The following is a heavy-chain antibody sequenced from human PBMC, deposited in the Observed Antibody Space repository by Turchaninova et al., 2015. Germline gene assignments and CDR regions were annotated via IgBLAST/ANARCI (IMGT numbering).Heavy chain of an antibody. D-gene: IGHD4-17*01. V-gene: IGHV4-39*01. CDR2: LYYTGSA. Sequence: QLQLQESGPGLVKPSETLSLTCTVSGGSLPSGDYSLAWIRQPPGKGLEGIGSLYYTGSAYYNPALKSRVTISVDRSKTQLSLLVTSVTAADTAVYYCARHYSAVTTSWYVGVWGRGTLVTVSS. J-gene: IGHJ2*01. CDR3: ARHYSAVTTSWYVGV. CDR1: GGSLPSGDYS.